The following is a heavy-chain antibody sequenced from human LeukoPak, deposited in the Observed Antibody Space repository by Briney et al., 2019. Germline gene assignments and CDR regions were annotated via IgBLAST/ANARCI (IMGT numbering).Heavy chain of an antibody. V-gene: IGHV4-4*07. CDR2: IYTSGST. CDR1: GGSISSYY. CDR3: ARDLDYALVYDYGMDV. J-gene: IGHJ6*02. Sequence: KASETLSLTCTVSGGSISSYYWSWMRQPPGKGLEWIGRIYTSGSTNYNTYLKRRVAISVSTSKNQFSLKLSSVTAADPAVYYCARDLDYALVYDYGMDVWGQATTVTVSS. D-gene: IGHD3/OR15-3a*01.